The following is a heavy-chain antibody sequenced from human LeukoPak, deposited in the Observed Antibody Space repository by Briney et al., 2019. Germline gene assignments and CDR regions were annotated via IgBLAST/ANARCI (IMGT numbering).Heavy chain of an antibody. D-gene: IGHD3-16*02. J-gene: IGHJ4*02. CDR2: IRYSGST. CDR1: GGSISSPTYY. V-gene: IGHV4-39*01. Sequence: KPSETLSLTCTVSGGSISSPTYYWAWIRQPPGQELVWIKTIRYSGSTYDNPSLKSRFNMSVDTSNNQFFLKLSSVTAADTAVYYCARLGGYHDPPDYWGQGTLVTVSP. CDR3: ARLGGYHDPPDY.